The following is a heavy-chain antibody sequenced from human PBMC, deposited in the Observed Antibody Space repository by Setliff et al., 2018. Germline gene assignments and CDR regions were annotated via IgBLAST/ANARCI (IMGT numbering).Heavy chain of an antibody. V-gene: IGHV4-39*07. J-gene: IGHJ5*02. D-gene: IGHD1-26*01. CDR3: ARDNTILGATDH. CDR2: LHTSGST. CDR1: DVSISDTTYY. Sequence: SETLSLTCSVSDVSISDTTYYWAWVRQPPGKGLEWLGRLHTSGSTTYNPALNSRVTISVDTSTNQFSLRLTSLTAADTAVYFCARDNTILGATDHWGQGTLVTVSS.